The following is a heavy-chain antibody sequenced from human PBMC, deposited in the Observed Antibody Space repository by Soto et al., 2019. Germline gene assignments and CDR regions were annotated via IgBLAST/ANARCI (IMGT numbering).Heavy chain of an antibody. CDR2: IKSKTSGETT. D-gene: IGHD3-3*02. J-gene: IGHJ4*02. V-gene: IGHV3-15*01. CDR3: RIDVASSWVGELDY. CDR1: GFTFAPAW. Sequence: EVHVVESGGGLVKPGGSLRLSCAASGFTFAPAWMTWVRQSPGKGLEWVARIKSKTSGETTDYAAPVKGRFTISRDDSKSTVYLKMSSLNTEDTAIYYCRIDVASSWVGELDYWGQGTLVTVSS.